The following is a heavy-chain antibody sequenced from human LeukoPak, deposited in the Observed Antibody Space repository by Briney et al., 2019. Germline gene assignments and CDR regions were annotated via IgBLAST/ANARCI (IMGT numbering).Heavy chain of an antibody. CDR2: FDPEDGET. J-gene: IGHJ4*02. D-gene: IGHD3-10*01. V-gene: IGHV1-24*01. CDR1: GDTLTELS. Sequence: ASVKVSCKVSGDTLTELSMHWVRQAPGKGLEWMGGFDPEDGETIYAQKFQGRVTMTEDTSTDTAYMELSSLRSEDTAVYYCATGRRYGSGSYLIFDYWGQGTLVTVSS. CDR3: ATGRRYGSGSYLIFDY.